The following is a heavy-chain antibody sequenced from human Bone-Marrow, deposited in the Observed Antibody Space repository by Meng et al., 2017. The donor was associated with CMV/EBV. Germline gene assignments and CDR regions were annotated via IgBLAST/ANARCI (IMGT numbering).Heavy chain of an antibody. Sequence: ASVKVSCKASCVTFNTYFINWVRQAPGQGLEWLGWIAVYNGDTNYAQSLQGRVTMTADTSTTTAYMQLTSLRPDDTAVYYCARGTRQFYFDYWGQGRRVTVSS. CDR2: IAVYNGDT. CDR1: CVTFNTYF. J-gene: IGHJ4*02. CDR3: ARGTRQFYFDY. V-gene: IGHV1-18*01. D-gene: IGHD6-19*01.